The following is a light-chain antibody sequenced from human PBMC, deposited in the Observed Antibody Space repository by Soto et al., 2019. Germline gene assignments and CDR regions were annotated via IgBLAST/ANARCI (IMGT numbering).Light chain of an antibody. CDR2: DAS. V-gene: IGKV3-11*01. CDR3: QQRET. J-gene: IGKJ5*01. CDR1: QSVSSY. Sequence: EIVLTQSPATLSLSPGERATLSCRASQSVSSYLAWYQQKPGQAPRLLIYDASNRATGIPARFSGSGSGTDFTLTISSLEPEDFAVYYCQQRETFGQGIRLEIK.